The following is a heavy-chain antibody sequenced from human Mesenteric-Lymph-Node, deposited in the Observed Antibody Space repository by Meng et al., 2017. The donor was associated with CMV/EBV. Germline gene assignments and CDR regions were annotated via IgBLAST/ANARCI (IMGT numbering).Heavy chain of an antibody. CDR3: NVVPASKYGFDI. CDR2: LRNGDETA. Sequence: GESLKISCAASGFPFSTYEFNWVRQAPGKGLEWISYLRNGDETAFYAESVKGRFTISRDNAKNSLYLQMNSLRGEDTAVYYCNVVPASKYGFDIWGQGTMVTVSS. V-gene: IGHV3-48*03. J-gene: IGHJ3*02. CDR1: GFPFSTYE. D-gene: IGHD2-2*01.